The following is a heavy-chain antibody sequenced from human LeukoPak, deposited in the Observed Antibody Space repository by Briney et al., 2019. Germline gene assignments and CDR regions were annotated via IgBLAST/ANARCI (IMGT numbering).Heavy chain of an antibody. V-gene: IGHV4-59*01. CDR1: GGSISGYY. Sequence: SETLSLTCTVSGGSISGYYWSWIRQPPGKGLEWIGYIYYSGNTKYNPSLKSRVTISVDTSRNQFSLRVGSVTAADAAVYYCARYGYDILTGFYYFDLWGQGTLVTVSS. CDR2: IYYSGNT. J-gene: IGHJ4*02. D-gene: IGHD3-9*01. CDR3: ARYGYDILTGFYYFDL.